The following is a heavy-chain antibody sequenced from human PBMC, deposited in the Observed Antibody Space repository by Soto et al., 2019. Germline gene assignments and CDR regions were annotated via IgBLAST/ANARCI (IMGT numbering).Heavy chain of an antibody. CDR2: INAGNGNT. Sequence: ASVKVSCKAPGYTFTSYSMHWARHAPGQRLEWMGWINAGNGNTKYSQKLQGRVTITRDTSASTAYMELSSLRSEDTAVYYCARGVAGPLHWFDPWGQGTLVTVSS. CDR1: GYTFTSYS. V-gene: IGHV1-3*01. J-gene: IGHJ5*02. D-gene: IGHD6-19*01. CDR3: ARGVAGPLHWFDP.